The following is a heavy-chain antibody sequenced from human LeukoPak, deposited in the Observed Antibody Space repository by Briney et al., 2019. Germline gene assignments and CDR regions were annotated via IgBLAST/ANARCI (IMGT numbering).Heavy chain of an antibody. Sequence: SETLSLTSTVSGASISSGSYYWSWIRQPAGKGLEWIGRIYTSGSTTYNPSLTSRVTISLDTAKNQLSLTLSSVTAADTATYYCARAVGANGMANYFWGQGTLVTVSS. V-gene: IGHV4-61*02. CDR1: GASISSGSYY. CDR2: IYTSGST. J-gene: IGHJ4*02. CDR3: ARAVGANGMANYF. D-gene: IGHD1-26*01.